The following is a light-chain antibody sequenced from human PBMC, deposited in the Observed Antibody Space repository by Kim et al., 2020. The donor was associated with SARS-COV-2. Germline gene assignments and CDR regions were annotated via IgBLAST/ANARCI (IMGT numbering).Light chain of an antibody. J-gene: IGKJ2*01. CDR3: QQYDSSTYT. V-gene: IGKV3-20*01. CDR2: GAS. Sequence: EIVLTQSPGTLSLSPGERATLSCRASQSISSGYLAWYQQKPGQAPRLLIYGASSRPAGIPDRFSGSGSGTDFTLTISRLEPEDFAVYYCQQYDSSTYTFGLGTKLEI. CDR1: QSISSGY.